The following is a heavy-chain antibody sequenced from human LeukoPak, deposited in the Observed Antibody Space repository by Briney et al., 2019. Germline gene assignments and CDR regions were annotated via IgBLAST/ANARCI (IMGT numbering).Heavy chain of an antibody. V-gene: IGHV3-21*04. CDR2: ISSSSSYI. D-gene: IGHD5-24*01. CDR1: GFTFSSYS. CDR3: AKDPSTLTIRDDY. J-gene: IGHJ4*02. Sequence: GGPLRLSCAASGFTFSSYSMNWVRQAPGKGLEWVSSISSSSSYIYYADSVKGRFTISRDNSKNKLFLLMSTLRADDTAIYYCAKDPSTLTIRDDYWGQGTLVTVSS.